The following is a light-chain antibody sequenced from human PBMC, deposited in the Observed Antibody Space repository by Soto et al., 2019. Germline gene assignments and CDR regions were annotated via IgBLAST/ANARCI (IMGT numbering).Light chain of an antibody. V-gene: IGKV3-11*01. J-gene: IGKJ2*01. CDR3: QQRSNWPPAT. CDR2: DAS. CDR1: QSVRSY. Sequence: EIVLTQSPATRSLSPGESATLSCMASQSVRSYLAWYQQKTGQAPRLLIYDASNRATGIPARFSGSGSVNVFTVTISSLEPEDFAVYNCQQRSNWPPATFGQGTKLEIK.